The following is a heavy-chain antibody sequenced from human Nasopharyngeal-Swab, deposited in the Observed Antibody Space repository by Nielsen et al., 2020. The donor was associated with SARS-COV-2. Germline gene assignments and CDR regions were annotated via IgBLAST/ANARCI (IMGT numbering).Heavy chain of an antibody. CDR2: IREDDGEK. D-gene: IGHD1-26*01. J-gene: IGHJ4*02. CDR1: GFTFSTSS. Sequence: GESLKISCAASGFTFSTSSMSWIRQAPGRGLEWVANIREDDGEKFYMDSVKGRFTISRDNVMSSLHLQMNSLRIEDAAVYYCATGSGSYFGYLDNWGQGTLVTVSS. V-gene: IGHV3-7*01. CDR3: ATGSGSYFGYLDN.